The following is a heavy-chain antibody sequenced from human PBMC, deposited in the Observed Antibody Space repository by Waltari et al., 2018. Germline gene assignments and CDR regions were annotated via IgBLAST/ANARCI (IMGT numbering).Heavy chain of an antibody. CDR3: AKDRSSDFYYGMDV. CDR1: GFIFSKLD. J-gene: IGHJ6*02. CDR2: MRYDGSTR. V-gene: IGHV3-33*06. Sequence: QEHLLQSGGGVVHPGGSLRLSCEASGFIFSKLDMNWVRQAPGKGLEWVAVMRYDGSTRYYADSVKGRFTISRDNSKNTLHLQMNSLRAEDTALYYCAKDRSSDFYYGMDVWGQGTTVTVSS. D-gene: IGHD3-10*01.